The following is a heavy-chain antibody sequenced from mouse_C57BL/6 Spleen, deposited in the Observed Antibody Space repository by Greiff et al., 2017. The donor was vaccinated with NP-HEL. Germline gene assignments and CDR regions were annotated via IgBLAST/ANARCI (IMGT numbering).Heavy chain of an antibody. J-gene: IGHJ3*01. V-gene: IGHV1-54*01. D-gene: IGHD2-4*01. Sequence: VQLQQSGAELVRPGTSVKVSCKASGYAFTNYLIEWVKQRPGQGLEWIGVINPGSGGTNYNEKFKGKATLTADKSSSIAYMQLSSLTSEDSAVYFCARYWGDYAAYWGQGTLVTVSA. CDR2: INPGSGGT. CDR1: GYAFTNYL. CDR3: ARYWGDYAAY.